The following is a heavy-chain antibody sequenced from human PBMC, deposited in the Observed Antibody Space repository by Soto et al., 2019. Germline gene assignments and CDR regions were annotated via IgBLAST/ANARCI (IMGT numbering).Heavy chain of an antibody. CDR1: GFTFSYYT. CDR3: ADPVPGHTHYDYYDMDV. J-gene: IGHJ6*02. CDR2: ISNSGDTI. D-gene: IGHD3-10*01. Sequence: EVQLLESGGGLVQPGGSLRLSCVASGFTFSYYTMSWVRQAPGKGLEWVSGISNSGDTIYYADSVKGRFTISRDNFKNTLYLQMNSLRADDTAVYYCADPVPGHTHYDYYDMDVWGQGTTVTVSS. V-gene: IGHV3-23*01.